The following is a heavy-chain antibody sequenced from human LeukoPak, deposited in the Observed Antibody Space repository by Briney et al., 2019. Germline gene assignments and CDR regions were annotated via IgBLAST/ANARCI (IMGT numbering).Heavy chain of an antibody. CDR3: AKASAISSGAFDY. CDR1: GFTFSSYA. D-gene: IGHD3-10*01. Sequence: GGSLRLSCAASGFTFSSYAMSWVRQAPGKGLEWVSAISGSGGNTYYADSVKGRFTISRDNSKNTLYLQMNSLRAEDTAVYYCAKASAISSGAFDYWGQGTLVTVSS. CDR2: ISGSGGNT. V-gene: IGHV3-23*01. J-gene: IGHJ4*02.